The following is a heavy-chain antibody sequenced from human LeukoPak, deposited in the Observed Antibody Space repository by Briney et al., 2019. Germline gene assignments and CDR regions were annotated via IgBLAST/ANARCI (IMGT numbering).Heavy chain of an antibody. Sequence: GESLKISCKGSGYSFTSYWIGWVRQMPGKGLEWMGIIYPGDSDTRYSPSFQGQVTISADKSISTAYLQWSSLKASDTAMYYCARSRRYCISTSCSPPYFDFWGQGTLVTVSS. CDR3: ARSRRYCISTSCSPPYFDF. V-gene: IGHV5-51*01. J-gene: IGHJ4*02. D-gene: IGHD2-2*01. CDR2: IYPGDSDT. CDR1: GYSFTSYW.